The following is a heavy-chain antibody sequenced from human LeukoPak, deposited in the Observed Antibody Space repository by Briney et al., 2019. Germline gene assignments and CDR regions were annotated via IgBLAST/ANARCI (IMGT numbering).Heavy chain of an antibody. D-gene: IGHD2-2*01. Sequence: PGGSLRLSCAAFGNYWMHWVRQAPGQGLVWVSHINSDGSWTSYADSVKGRFTISKDNVKNKVYLQMNHLRAEDTAVYYCVSFYETYWGRGTLVTVSS. J-gene: IGHJ4*02. CDR2: INSDGSWT. V-gene: IGHV3-74*01. CDR3: VSFYETY. CDR1: GNYW.